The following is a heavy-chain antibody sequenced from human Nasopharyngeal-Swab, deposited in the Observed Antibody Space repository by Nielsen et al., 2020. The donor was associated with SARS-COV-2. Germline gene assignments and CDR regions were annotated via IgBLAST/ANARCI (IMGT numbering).Heavy chain of an antibody. J-gene: IGHJ4*02. Sequence: SETLSLTRTVSGGSISSSSYYWGWIRQPPGKGLEWIGSIYYSGSTYYNPSLKSRVTISVDTSKNQFSLKLSSVTAADTAVYYCARAIRITIFGVVASFDYWGQGTLVTVSS. CDR2: IYYSGST. CDR1: GGSISSSSYY. CDR3: ARAIRITIFGVVASFDY. V-gene: IGHV4-39*01. D-gene: IGHD3-3*01.